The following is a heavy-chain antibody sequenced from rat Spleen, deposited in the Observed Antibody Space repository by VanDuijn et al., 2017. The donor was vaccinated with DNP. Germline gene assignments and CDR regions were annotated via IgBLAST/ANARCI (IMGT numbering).Heavy chain of an antibody. D-gene: IGHD1-12*02. CDR1: GFTFSNYD. CDR2: ISYDGSST. J-gene: IGHJ2*01. Sequence: EVQLVESGGGLVQPGRSMKLSCAASGFTFSNYDMAWVRQAPKKGLEWVATISYDGSSTYYRDSVKGRFTISRDNAKSTLYLQMDSLRSEDTATYYCTTQRMASHWGQGVMVTVSS. V-gene: IGHV5-7*01. CDR3: TTQRMASH.